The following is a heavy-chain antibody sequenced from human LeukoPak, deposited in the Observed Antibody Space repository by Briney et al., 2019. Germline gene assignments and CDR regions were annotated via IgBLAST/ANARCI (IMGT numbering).Heavy chain of an antibody. D-gene: IGHD1-20*01. Sequence: SETLSLTCTVSGGSITGYYWTWIRQPAGKGLEWIGRVSDTGRAYYNPSLERRVTISLDTSNNRFSLKVTSVTAADTAVYYCARGVYNWNDGYYFDYWGQGTLVTVSS. V-gene: IGHV4-4*07. CDR1: GGSITGYY. J-gene: IGHJ4*02. CDR3: ARGVYNWNDGYYFDY. CDR2: VSDTGRA.